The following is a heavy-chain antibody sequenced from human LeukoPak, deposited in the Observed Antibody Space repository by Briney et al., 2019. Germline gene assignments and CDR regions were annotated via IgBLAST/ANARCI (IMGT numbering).Heavy chain of an antibody. CDR2: ISWDSGNI. Sequence: PGRSLRLSCAASGFTFDDYAMHWVRQAPGEGLEWVSGISWDSGNIDHVDSVRGRFTISRDNAKNSIYLQMDSLRAEDKALYYCAKVKDRYGHYYFDYWGRGTLATVSS. J-gene: IGHJ4*02. CDR1: GFTFDDYA. V-gene: IGHV3-9*01. D-gene: IGHD5-18*01. CDR3: AKVKDRYGHYYFDY.